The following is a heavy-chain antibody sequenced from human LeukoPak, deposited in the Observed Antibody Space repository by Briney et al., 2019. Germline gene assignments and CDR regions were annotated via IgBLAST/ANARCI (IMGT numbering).Heavy chain of an antibody. D-gene: IGHD6-13*01. CDR3: ARAGPAAGYYYYYMDV. CDR2: INPSGGST. J-gene: IGHJ6*03. V-gene: IGHV1-46*01. Sequence: ASVKVSCKASGYTFTSYYMHWVRQAPGQGLEWMGIINPSGGSTSYAQKFQGRVTMTRDMSTSKVYMELSSLRSEDTAVYYCARAGPAAGYYYYYMDVWGKGTTVTVSS. CDR1: GYTFTSYY.